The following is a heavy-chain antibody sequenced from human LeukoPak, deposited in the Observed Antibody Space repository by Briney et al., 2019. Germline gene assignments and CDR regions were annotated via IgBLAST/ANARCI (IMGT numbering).Heavy chain of an antibody. V-gene: IGHV4-59*01. D-gene: IGHD3-22*01. CDR3: AKWGQYFDSSAYVAPTDDS. CDR2: ITYSGRT. CDR1: GGSISTYY. J-gene: IGHJ4*02. Sequence: PSETLSLTCTVSGGSISTYYWTWIRQPPGKGLEWIGYITYSGRTDYNPSLKSRVAISVDTSNNQFSLTLSSVTAADTAVYYCAKWGQYFDSSAYVAPTDDSWGQGILVTVSS.